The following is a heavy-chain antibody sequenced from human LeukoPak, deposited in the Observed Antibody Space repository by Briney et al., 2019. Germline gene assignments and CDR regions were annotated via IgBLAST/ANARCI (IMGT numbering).Heavy chain of an antibody. J-gene: IGHJ4*02. D-gene: IGHD6-6*01. V-gene: IGHV3-21*01. Sequence: GGSLRLSCAASGFTFSSYSMNWVRQAPGKGLEWVSSISSSSSYIYYADSVKGRFTISRDNAKNSLYLQMNSLRAEDTAVYYCASSHEYSSSSAFDYWGQGTLVTVSS. CDR2: ISSSSSYI. CDR3: ASSHEYSSSSAFDY. CDR1: GFTFSSYS.